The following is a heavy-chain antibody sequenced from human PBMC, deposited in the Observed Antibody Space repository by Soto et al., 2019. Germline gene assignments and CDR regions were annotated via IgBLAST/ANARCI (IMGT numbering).Heavy chain of an antibody. CDR1: GFTFSSYA. CDR2: ISYDGSNK. CDR3: AREKSGIGWNWNYILGAFDI. J-gene: IGHJ3*02. Sequence: GGSLRLSCAASGFTFSSYAMHWVRQAPGKGLEWVAVISYDGSNKYYADSVKGRFTISRDNSKNTLYLQMNSLRAEDTAVYYCAREKSGIGWNWNYILGAFDIWGQGTMVTVSS. D-gene: IGHD1-7*01. V-gene: IGHV3-30-3*01.